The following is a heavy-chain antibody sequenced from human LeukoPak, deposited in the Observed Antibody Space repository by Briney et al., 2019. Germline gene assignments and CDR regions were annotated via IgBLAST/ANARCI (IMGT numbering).Heavy chain of an antibody. V-gene: IGHV3-74*01. CDR3: ARGSGYSYGPFDY. J-gene: IGHJ4*02. D-gene: IGHD5-18*01. CDR1: GFTFSSYE. Sequence: PGGSLRLSCEASGFTFSSYEMNWVRQAPGKGLVWVSRINSDGSSTSYADSVKGRFTISRDNAKNTLYLQMNSLRAEDTAVYYCARGSGYSYGPFDYWGQGTLVTVSS. CDR2: INSDGSST.